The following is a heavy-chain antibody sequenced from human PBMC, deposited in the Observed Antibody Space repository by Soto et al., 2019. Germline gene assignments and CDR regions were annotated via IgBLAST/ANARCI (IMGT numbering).Heavy chain of an antibody. J-gene: IGHJ6*02. CDR3: AKDINQLLSPRRDYYYCGMDV. Sequence: EVQLVESGGGLVQPGRSLRLSCAASGFTFDDYAMHWVRQAPGKGLEWVSGISWNSGSIGYADSVKGRFTISRDNAKNSLYMQMNSLRAEDTALYYCAKDINQLLSPRRDYYYCGMDVWGQGTTVTVSS. CDR1: GFTFDDYA. V-gene: IGHV3-9*01. D-gene: IGHD2-2*01. CDR2: ISWNSGSI.